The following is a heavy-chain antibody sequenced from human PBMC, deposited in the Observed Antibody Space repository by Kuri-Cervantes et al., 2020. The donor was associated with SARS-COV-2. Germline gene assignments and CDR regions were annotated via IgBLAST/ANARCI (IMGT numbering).Heavy chain of an antibody. CDR1: GGSISNTSYY. CDR3: ARGRRSY. D-gene: IGHD2-15*01. J-gene: IGHJ4*01. CDR2: MYYSGST. Sequence: ESLKISCTVSGGSISNTSYYWSWIRQSPGQGLEWIGSMYYSGSTYDSPSLKRRVTLSVDTAKNQFSLKLNSVTAADTAVYYCARGRRSYWGQGTLVTVSS. V-gene: IGHV4-39*01.